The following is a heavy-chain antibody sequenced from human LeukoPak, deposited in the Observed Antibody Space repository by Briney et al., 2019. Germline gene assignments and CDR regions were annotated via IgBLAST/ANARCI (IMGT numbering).Heavy chain of an antibody. CDR2: ISSSGSTI. CDR1: GFTFSDYY. D-gene: IGHD6-19*01. CDR3: ARDEQWMWS. V-gene: IGHV3-11*01. Sequence: NPGGALRLSCAGSGFTFSDYYMSWIRQAPGKGLEWVSYISSSGSTIYYADSVKGRFTISRDNAKDSLYLQMNSLRAEDTAVYYCARDEQWMWSWGQGTLVTVSS. J-gene: IGHJ5*02.